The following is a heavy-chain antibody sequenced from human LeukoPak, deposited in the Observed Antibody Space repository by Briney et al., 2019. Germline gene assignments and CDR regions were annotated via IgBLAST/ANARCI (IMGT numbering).Heavy chain of an antibody. CDR1: GFTFSSYA. D-gene: IGHD5-18*01. J-gene: IGHJ4*02. CDR2: IDQYGRAK. Sequence: PGGSLRLSCAASGFTFSSYAMSWVRQAPGKGLEWVASIDQYGRAKYYVDSVRGRFTFSRDNTKNSLHLQMNSLRAEDTAVYYCARADSYGSILDYWGQGTRVIDSS. CDR3: ARADSYGSILDY. V-gene: IGHV3-7*04.